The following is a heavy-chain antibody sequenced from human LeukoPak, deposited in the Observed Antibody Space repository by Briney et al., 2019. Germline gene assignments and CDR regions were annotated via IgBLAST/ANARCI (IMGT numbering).Heavy chain of an antibody. V-gene: IGHV3-7*01. CDR1: GFTFSSYW. J-gene: IGHJ4*02. CDR3: AREYYDFWSGYSKARYYFDY. CDR2: IKQDGSEK. Sequence: GGSLRLSCAASGFTFSSYWMSWVRQAPGKGLEWVANIKQDGSEKYYVDSVKGRFTISRDNAKNSLYLQMNSLRAEDTAVYYCAREYYDFWSGYSKARYYFDYWGQGTLVTVSS. D-gene: IGHD3-3*01.